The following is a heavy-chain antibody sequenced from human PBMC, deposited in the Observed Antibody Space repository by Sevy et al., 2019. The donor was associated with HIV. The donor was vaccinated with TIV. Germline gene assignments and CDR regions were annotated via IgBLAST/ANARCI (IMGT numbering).Heavy chain of an antibody. Sequence: SETLSLTCTVSGGSISSSSYYWGWIRQPPGKGLEWIGSIYYSGGTYYNPSLKSRVTISVDTSKNQFSLKLSSVTAADTAVYYCARHDYPVVAKPFDSWGQGTLVTVSS. CDR3: ARHDYPVVAKPFDS. CDR1: GGSISSSSYY. J-gene: IGHJ4*02. V-gene: IGHV4-39*01. D-gene: IGHD2-15*01. CDR2: IYYSGGT.